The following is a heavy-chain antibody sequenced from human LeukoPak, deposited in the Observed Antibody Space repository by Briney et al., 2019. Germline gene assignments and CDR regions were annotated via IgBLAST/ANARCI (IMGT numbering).Heavy chain of an antibody. J-gene: IGHJ4*02. CDR3: ARIVGAKFDY. V-gene: IGHV3-30-3*01. D-gene: IGHD1-26*01. CDR2: ISYNGSNK. CDR1: GFTFSSYA. Sequence: GRSLRLSCAASGFTFSSYAMHWVRQAPGKGLEWVAVISYNGSNKYYADSVKGRFTISRDNSKNTLYLQMNSLRAEDTAVYYCARIVGAKFDYWGQGTLVTVSS.